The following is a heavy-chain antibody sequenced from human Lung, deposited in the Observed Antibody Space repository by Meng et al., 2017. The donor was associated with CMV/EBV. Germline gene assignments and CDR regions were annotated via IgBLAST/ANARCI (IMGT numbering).Heavy chain of an antibody. CDR1: GFTFSSYS. J-gene: IGHJ4*02. CDR3: ARESLLSPNWGPGYCDY. D-gene: IGHD7-27*01. CDR2: ISSSSSYI. V-gene: IGHV3-21*01. Sequence: GESLKISCAASGFTFSSYSMNWVRQAPGKGLEWVSSISSSSSYIYYADSVKGRFTISRDNAKNSLYLQMNSLRAEDTAVYYCARESLLSPNWGPGYCDYWGQGALVTVSS.